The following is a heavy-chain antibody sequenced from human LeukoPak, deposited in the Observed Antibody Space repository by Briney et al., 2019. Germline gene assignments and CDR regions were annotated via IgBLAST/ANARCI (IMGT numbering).Heavy chain of an antibody. CDR3: AKEIWPTVTTPGRTYFDY. CDR1: GFTFSSYS. V-gene: IGHV3-21*01. J-gene: IGHJ4*02. Sequence: GGSLRLSCAASGFTFSSYSMNWVRQAPGKGLEWVSSISSSSSYIYNADSLKGRFTISRDNPKNTLYLQMSSLRADDTAVYYCAKEIWPTVTTPGRTYFDYWGQGTLVTVSS. D-gene: IGHD4-17*01. CDR2: ISSSSSYI.